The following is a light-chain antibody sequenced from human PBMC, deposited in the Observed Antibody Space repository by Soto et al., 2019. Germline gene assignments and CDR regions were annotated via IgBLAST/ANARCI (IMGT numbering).Light chain of an antibody. Sequence: QSVLTQPPSASGTPGQRVTISCSGSSSKIGSNTVNWYQQLPGTAPKLLIYSNNQRPSGVPDRFSGSKSGTSASLAISGLQSEDEADYYCAAWDDSLSGPVFGGGTKVTVL. J-gene: IGLJ2*01. CDR3: AAWDDSLSGPV. V-gene: IGLV1-44*01. CDR1: SSKIGSNT. CDR2: SNN.